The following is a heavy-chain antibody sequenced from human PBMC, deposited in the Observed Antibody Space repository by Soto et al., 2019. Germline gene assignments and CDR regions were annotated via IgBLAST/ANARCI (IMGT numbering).Heavy chain of an antibody. Sequence: PSQTLPLTCSISGDSVSSNSAAWNWIRQSPSTGLEWLGRTYYRSKWYNDYAASVKSRITINPDTSKNPFSLQLNSVPPEDTAVYYCARDHYSSSAAFDYWGQGTLVTVSS. D-gene: IGHD6-6*01. V-gene: IGHV6-1*01. CDR2: TYYRSKWYN. CDR3: ARDHYSSSAAFDY. J-gene: IGHJ4*02. CDR1: GDSVSSNSAA.